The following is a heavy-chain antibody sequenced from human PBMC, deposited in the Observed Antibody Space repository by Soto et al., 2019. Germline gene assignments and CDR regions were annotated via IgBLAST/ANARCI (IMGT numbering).Heavy chain of an antibody. CDR1: GFTVSTNY. CDR3: ARWARTGTTFPDFDY. J-gene: IGHJ4*02. CDR2: IYSGGNT. V-gene: IGHV3-53*01. D-gene: IGHD1-7*01. Sequence: EVQLVESGGGLLQPGGSLRLSCAASGFTVSTNYMSWVRQAPGKGLEWVSLIYSGGNTYYADSVKGRFTISRDNSKNTLYLQMNSLRAEDTAVYYCARWARTGTTFPDFDYWGQGTLVTVSS.